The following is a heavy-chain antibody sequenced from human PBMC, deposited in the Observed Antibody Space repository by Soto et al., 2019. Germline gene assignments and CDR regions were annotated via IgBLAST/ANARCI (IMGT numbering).Heavy chain of an antibody. D-gene: IGHD1-1*01. CDR2: ISSSSSYI. CDR3: ARDDWNDVGPLDY. J-gene: IGHJ4*02. CDR1: GFTFSSYS. V-gene: IGHV3-21*01. Sequence: EVQLVESGGGLVQPGGSLRLSCAASGFTFSSYSMNWVRQAPGKGLEWVSSISSSSSYIYYADSVKGRVTISRDNAKNSRDLQMNSLRAEDTAVYYCARDDWNDVGPLDYWGQGTLVTVSS.